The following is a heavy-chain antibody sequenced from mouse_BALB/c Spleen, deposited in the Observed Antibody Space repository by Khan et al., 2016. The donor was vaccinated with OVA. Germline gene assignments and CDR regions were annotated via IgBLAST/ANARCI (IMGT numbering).Heavy chain of an antibody. CDR2: ISSDSFTL. J-gene: IGHJ3*01. CDR1: GFTFGSFG. D-gene: IGHD4-1*01. CDR3: ARANWAWFAY. V-gene: IGHV5-17*02. Sequence: EVQGVESGGGLVQPGGSRKLSCTASGFTFGSFGMHWVRQAPEKGLEWVAYISSDSFTLNYADTVKGRFTISSDNPRNTLFLQMTSVRAEDTAMYYCARANWAWFAYWGQGTLVTVSA.